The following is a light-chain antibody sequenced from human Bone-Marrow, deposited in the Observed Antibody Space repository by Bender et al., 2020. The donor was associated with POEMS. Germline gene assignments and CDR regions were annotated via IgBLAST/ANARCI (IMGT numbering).Light chain of an antibody. Sequence: QSALTQPASVSGSPGQSITISCTGTRRDIGGYTYVSWYQQHPGKAPKLIIFDVYKRPSGVSNRFSASKSGNTASLTISGLQAEDEADFYCCSYAGSSIWVFGGGTKLTVL. CDR1: RRDIGGYTY. CDR2: DVY. J-gene: IGLJ3*02. CDR3: CSYAGSSIWV. V-gene: IGLV2-23*02.